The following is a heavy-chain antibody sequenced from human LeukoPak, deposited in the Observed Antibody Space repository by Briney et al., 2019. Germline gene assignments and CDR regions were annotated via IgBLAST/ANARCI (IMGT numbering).Heavy chain of an antibody. Sequence: ASVKVSCKASGYTFTSYGISWVRQAPGQGLEWMGWISAYNGNTNYAQKLQGRVTMTTDKSTSTAYMELRSLRSDDTAVYYCARVGGRLRFLEWLLRPYYYYYMDVWGKGTTVTVSS. CDR1: GYTFTSYG. CDR2: ISAYNGNT. D-gene: IGHD3-3*01. CDR3: ARVGGRLRFLEWLLRPYYYYYMDV. V-gene: IGHV1-18*01. J-gene: IGHJ6*03.